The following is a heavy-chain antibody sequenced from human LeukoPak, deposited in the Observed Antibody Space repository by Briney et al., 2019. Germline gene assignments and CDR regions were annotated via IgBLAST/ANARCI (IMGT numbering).Heavy chain of an antibody. CDR2: INEDGSAE. CDR3: ARDDRYCSSTSCYHYYYGMDV. CDR1: GFTFSTYW. Sequence: GGSLRLSCAASGFTFSTYWMSWVRRAPGRGLEWVANINEDGSAEYYVGSVKGRFTISRDNAKNSLYLQMNSLRVEDTALYYCARDDRYCSSTSCYHYYYGMDVWGQGTTVTVSS. J-gene: IGHJ6*02. D-gene: IGHD2-2*01. V-gene: IGHV3-7*01.